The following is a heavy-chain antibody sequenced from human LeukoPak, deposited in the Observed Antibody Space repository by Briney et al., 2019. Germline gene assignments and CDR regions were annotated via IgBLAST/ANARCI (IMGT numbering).Heavy chain of an antibody. CDR2: ISSSSSYI. CDR1: GFTFSSYS. CDR3: ARDRLDHFWSGYYWFDP. Sequence: GGSLRLSCAASGFTFSSYSMNWVRQAPGKGLEWVSSISSSSSYIYYADSVKGRFTISRDNAKNSLYLQMNSLRAEDTAVYYCARDRLDHFWSGYYWFDPWGQGTLVTVSS. V-gene: IGHV3-21*01. J-gene: IGHJ5*02. D-gene: IGHD3-3*02.